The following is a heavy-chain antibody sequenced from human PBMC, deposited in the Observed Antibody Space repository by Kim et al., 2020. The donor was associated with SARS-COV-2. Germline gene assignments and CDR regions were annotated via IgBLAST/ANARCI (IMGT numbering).Heavy chain of an antibody. J-gene: IGHJ4*02. CDR1: GGSVSGYY. D-gene: IGHD3-16*01. CDR2: IYYSGST. V-gene: IGHV4-59*08. CDR3: ARELGY. Sequence: SETLSLTCTVSGGSVSGYYWSWIRQPPGKGLEWIGYIYYSGSTNYNPSLMSRVTISIDTSRNQFSLKLTSVTAADTAAYYCARELGYWGQGTLVTVSS.